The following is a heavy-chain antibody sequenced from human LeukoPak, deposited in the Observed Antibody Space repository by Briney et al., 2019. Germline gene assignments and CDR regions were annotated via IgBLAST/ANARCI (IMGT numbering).Heavy chain of an antibody. CDR3: ARDNSLQDMAWWFDP. V-gene: IGHV1-46*01. Sequence: ASVKVSCKSSGYTFTRHYLHWVRQAPGQGLEWVGLINPTGTSSWSAQKFQGRVTLTRDMSTSRDYMELSSLRSEDTAVYYCARDNSLQDMAWWFDPWGQGTLVIVSS. D-gene: IGHD5-24*01. J-gene: IGHJ5*02. CDR1: GYTFTRHY. CDR2: INPTGTSS.